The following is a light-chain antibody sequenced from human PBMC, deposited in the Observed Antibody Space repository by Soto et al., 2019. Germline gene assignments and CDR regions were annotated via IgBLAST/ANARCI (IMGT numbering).Light chain of an antibody. CDR2: DAF. V-gene: IGKV3-15*01. CDR1: QSVGNN. Sequence: IVMTQSPATLSVSPGERATLSCRASQSVGNNLAWYQLKPGQAPRLLIFDAFTRATGIPARFSGTGSGTGFTLTISSLQSEDFAVYYCQQYNNWYTFGQGTKLEIK. CDR3: QQYNNWYT. J-gene: IGKJ2*01.